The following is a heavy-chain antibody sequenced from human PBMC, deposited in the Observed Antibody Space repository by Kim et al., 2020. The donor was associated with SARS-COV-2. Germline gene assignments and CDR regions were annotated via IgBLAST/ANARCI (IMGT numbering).Heavy chain of an antibody. CDR3: ARKSPQEAVEHFDY. V-gene: IGHV4-59*01. J-gene: IGHJ4*02. CDR2: IYYSGST. CDR1: GGSISSYY. Sequence: SETLSLTCTVSGGSISSYYWSWIRQPPGKGLEWIGYIYYSGSTNYNPSLKSRVTISVDTSKNQFSLKLSSVTAADTAVYYCARKSPQEAVEHFDYWGQGTLVTVSS. D-gene: IGHD6-19*01.